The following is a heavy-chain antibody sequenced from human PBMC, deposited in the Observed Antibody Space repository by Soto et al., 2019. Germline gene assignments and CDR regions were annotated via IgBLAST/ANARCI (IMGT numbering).Heavy chain of an antibody. Sequence: GGSLRLSCAASGFTFSSYAMSWVRQAPGKGLEWVSAISGSGGSTYYADSVKGRFTISRDNSKNTLYLQMNSLRAEDTAVYYCAKDRYYDILTGPFDYWGQGTLVTVSS. CDR2: ISGSGGST. V-gene: IGHV3-23*01. CDR1: GFTFSSYA. D-gene: IGHD3-9*01. CDR3: AKDRYYDILTGPFDY. J-gene: IGHJ4*02.